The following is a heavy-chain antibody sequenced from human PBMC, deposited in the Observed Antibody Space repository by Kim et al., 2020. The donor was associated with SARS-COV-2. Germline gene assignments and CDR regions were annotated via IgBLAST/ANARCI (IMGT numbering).Heavy chain of an antibody. V-gene: IGHV4-39*07. CDR1: GGSISSSSYY. D-gene: IGHD1-26*01. Sequence: SETLSLTCTVSGGSISSSSYYWGWIRQPPGKGLEWIGSIYYSGSTYYNPSLKSRVTISVDTSKNQFSLKLSSVTAADTAVYYCARGSTTYYYYGMDVWGQGTTVTVSS. CDR3: ARGSTTYYYYGMDV. CDR2: IYYSGST. J-gene: IGHJ6*02.